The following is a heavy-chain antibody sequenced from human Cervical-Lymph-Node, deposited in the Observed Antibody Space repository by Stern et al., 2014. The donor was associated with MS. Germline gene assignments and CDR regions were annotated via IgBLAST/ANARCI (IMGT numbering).Heavy chain of an antibody. V-gene: IGHV3-21*01. D-gene: IGHD4-23*01. CDR3: ERGRGGNYRYYFDY. Sequence: DVQLVESGGGLVKPGGSLRLSCAASGFTFSSYSMNWVRLAPGKGLELVSSISSGGSYISYSDSLNGRFTISTYHANDSLYLPLNSLRAEDTAVYYCERGRGGNYRYYFDYWGQGTLVTVSS. J-gene: IGHJ4*02. CDR1: GFTFSSYS. CDR2: ISSGGSYI.